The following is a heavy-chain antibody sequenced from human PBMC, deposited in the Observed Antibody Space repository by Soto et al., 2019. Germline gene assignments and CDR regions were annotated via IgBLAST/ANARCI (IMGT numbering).Heavy chain of an antibody. CDR3: ATTRTRKQWLGFDY. V-gene: IGHV4-31*03. J-gene: IGHJ4*02. CDR1: GGSISSGGYY. Sequence: QVQLQESGPGLVKPSQTLSLTCTVSGGSISSGGYYWSWIRQHPGKGLEWIGYIYYSGSTYYNPSLKSRVTIAVDTSKNQFSLKLSSVTAADTAVYYCATTRTRKQWLGFDYWGQGTLVTVSS. CDR2: IYYSGST. D-gene: IGHD6-19*01.